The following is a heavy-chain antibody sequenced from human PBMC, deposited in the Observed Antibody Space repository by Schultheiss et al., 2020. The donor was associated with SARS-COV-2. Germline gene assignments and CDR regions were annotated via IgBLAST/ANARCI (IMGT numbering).Heavy chain of an antibody. CDR1: GYTFTGYY. CDR3: ARSKITFGGVIVMFDY. CDR2: INPNSGGT. D-gene: IGHD3-16*02. J-gene: IGHJ4*02. V-gene: IGHV1-2*02. Sequence: ASVKVSCKASGYTFTGYYMHWVRQAPGQGLEWMGWINPNSGGTNYAQKFQGRVTMTRDTSISTAYMELSRLRSDDTAVYYCARSKITFGGVIVMFDYWGQGTLVTVSS.